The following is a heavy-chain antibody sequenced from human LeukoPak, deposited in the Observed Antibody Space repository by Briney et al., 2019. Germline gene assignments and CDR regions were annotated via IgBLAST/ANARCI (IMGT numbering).Heavy chain of an antibody. CDR3: ARVTYSTSGPLDY. V-gene: IGHV1-18*01. D-gene: IGHD6-6*01. CDR1: GYTFTSYD. CDR2: ISAYNGNT. Sequence: ASVKDSCKASGYTFTSYDINWVRQAPGPGLEWIGWISAYNGNTNYAQKLQGRVTMTTDTSTSTAYMELRSLRSDDTAVYYCARVTYSTSGPLDYWGQGTLVTVSS. J-gene: IGHJ4*02.